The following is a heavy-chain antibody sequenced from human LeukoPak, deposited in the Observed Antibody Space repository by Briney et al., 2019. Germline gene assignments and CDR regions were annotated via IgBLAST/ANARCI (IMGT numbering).Heavy chain of an antibody. CDR1: GYTFTGYY. Sequence: ASVKVSCKASGYTFTGYYVHWVRQAPGQGLEWMGWIKPNSGGTRSAQKFRGRVTMTRDTSISTAYIERSSLRYDDTAVYYCATNILIRDSINWFAPWGQGTLVTVSS. CDR2: IKPNSGGT. J-gene: IGHJ5*02. V-gene: IGHV1-2*02. CDR3: ATNILIRDSINWFAP. D-gene: IGHD3-10*01.